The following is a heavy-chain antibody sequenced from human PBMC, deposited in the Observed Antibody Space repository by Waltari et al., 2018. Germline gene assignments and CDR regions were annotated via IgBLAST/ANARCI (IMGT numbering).Heavy chain of an antibody. J-gene: IGHJ3*02. CDR3: AKGKLRFLEWSNDAFDM. CDR1: GFTIEDYA. D-gene: IGHD3-3*01. CDR2: ISWKSRGL. Sequence: ELQLVESGGGWVQPGTSLRLSCSSSGFTIEDYAMNWVRQVPGKGWEGVSGISWKSRGLGYADSVKGRFTISRDDGKRSVHLQMNGLRPEDTALYFCAKGKLRFLEWSNDAFDMWGQGTMVSVSS. V-gene: IGHV3-9*01.